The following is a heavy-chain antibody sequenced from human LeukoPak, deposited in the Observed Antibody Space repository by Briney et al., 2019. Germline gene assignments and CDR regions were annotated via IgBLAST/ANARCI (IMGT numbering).Heavy chain of an antibody. V-gene: IGHV3-23*01. CDR3: AKGQIVVVPAARGYYDSSGYPIDY. D-gene: IGHD2-2*01. CDR2: ISGSGGST. CDR1: GGSISSYY. J-gene: IGHJ4*02. Sequence: ETLSLTCTVSGGSISSYYWSWIRQPPGKGLEWVSAISGSGGSTYYADSVKGRFTISRDNSKNTLYLQMNSLRAEDTAVYYCAKGQIVVVPAARGYYDSSGYPIDYWGQGTLVTVSS.